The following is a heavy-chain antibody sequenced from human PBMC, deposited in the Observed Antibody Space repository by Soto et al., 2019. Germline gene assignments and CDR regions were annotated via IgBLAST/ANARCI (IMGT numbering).Heavy chain of an antibody. CDR3: ARGEVATTGANYYYGMDV. D-gene: IGHD5-12*01. CDR1: GGTFSSYA. V-gene: IGHV1-69*13. CDR2: IIPIFGTA. Sequence: SVKVSCKASGGTFSSYAISWVRQAPGQGLEWMGGIIPIFGTANYAQKFQGRVTITADESTSTAYMELSSLRSEDTAVYYCARGEVATTGANYYYGMDVWGQGTTVTVSS. J-gene: IGHJ6*02.